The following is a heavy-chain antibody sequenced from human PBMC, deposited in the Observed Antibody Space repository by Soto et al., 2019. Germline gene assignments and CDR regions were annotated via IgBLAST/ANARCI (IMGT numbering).Heavy chain of an antibody. CDR1: GYTFTIYG. J-gene: IGHJ4*02. V-gene: IGHV1-18*01. CDR3: AREGGTSVTTYYFDY. D-gene: IGHD4-17*01. CDR2: VSAYNGNT. Sequence: GASVKVSCKASGYTFTIYGISWVRQAPGQGLEWMGWVSAYNGNTNYAQKLQGRVTMTTDTSTSTAYMELRSLRSDDTAVYYCAREGGTSVTTYYFDYWGQGTLVTVSS.